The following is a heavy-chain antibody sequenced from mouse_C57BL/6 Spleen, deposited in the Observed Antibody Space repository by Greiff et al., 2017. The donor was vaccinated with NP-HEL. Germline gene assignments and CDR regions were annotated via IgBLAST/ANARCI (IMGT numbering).Heavy chain of an antibody. D-gene: IGHD1-1*01. CDR2: INPNNGGT. J-gene: IGHJ2*01. CDR1: GYTFTDYN. CDR3: AVITTVVWGYFDY. V-gene: IGHV1-22*01. Sequence: EVQLQQSGPELVKPGASVKMSCKASGYTFTDYNMHWVKQSHGKSLEWIGYINPNNGGTSYNQKFKGKATLTVNKSSSTAYMELRSLTSEDSAVYYCAVITTVVWGYFDYWGQGTTLTVSS.